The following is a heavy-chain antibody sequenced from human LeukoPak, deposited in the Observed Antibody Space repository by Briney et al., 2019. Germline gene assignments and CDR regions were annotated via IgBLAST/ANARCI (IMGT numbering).Heavy chain of an antibody. V-gene: IGHV3-48*04. D-gene: IGHD3-3*02. CDR2: ISDSSSTM. CDR1: GFPFSSYS. CDR3: AREHFTYYYYMDP. J-gene: IGHJ6*03. Sequence: GGALRLSCVASGFPFSSYSMDWVRQGPGEGLRRGSYISDSSSTMNYEDSVKGPFTISTDNAKNSLFLQINSLGADATAVYYCAREHFTYYYYMDPWGKGPTVPVSS.